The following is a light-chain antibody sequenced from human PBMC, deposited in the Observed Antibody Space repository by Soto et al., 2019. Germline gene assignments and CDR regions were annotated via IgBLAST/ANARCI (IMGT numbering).Light chain of an antibody. Sequence: EIVLTQSPATLSLSPGERATLSCRASQSVSSYLAWYQQKPGQAPRLLIYDASNRATGIPARFSGSGSGTDFTLTINRLEPEDFAVYYCQQYGSSRITFGQGTRLEI. J-gene: IGKJ5*01. CDR2: DAS. V-gene: IGKV3-20*01. CDR3: QQYGSSRIT. CDR1: QSVSSY.